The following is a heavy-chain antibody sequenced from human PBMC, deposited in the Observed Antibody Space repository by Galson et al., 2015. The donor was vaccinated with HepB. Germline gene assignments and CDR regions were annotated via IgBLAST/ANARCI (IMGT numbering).Heavy chain of an antibody. CDR3: ARMVDYIWGSYRNYYYYYMDV. V-gene: IGHV3-11*01. CDR2: ISSSGSTI. CDR1: GFTFSDYY. J-gene: IGHJ6*03. Sequence: SLRLSCAASGFTFSDYYMSWIRQAPGKGLEWVSYISSSGSTIYYADSVKGRFTISRDNAKNSLYLQMNSLRAEDTAVYYCARMVDYIWGSYRNYYYYYMDVWGKGTTVTVSS. D-gene: IGHD3-16*02.